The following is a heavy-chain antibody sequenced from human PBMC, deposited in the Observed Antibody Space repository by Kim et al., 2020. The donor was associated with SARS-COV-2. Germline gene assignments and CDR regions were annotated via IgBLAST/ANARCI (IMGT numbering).Heavy chain of an antibody. CDR3: AGSGSNKNWFDP. Sequence: SETLSLTCTVSGGSISSYYWSWIRQPPGKGLEWIGYIYYSGSTNYNPSLKSRVTISVDTSKNQFSLKLSSVTAADTAVYYCAGSGSNKNWFDPWGQGTLVTVSS. D-gene: IGHD3-10*01. V-gene: IGHV4-59*13. CDR1: GGSISSYY. J-gene: IGHJ5*02. CDR2: IYYSGST.